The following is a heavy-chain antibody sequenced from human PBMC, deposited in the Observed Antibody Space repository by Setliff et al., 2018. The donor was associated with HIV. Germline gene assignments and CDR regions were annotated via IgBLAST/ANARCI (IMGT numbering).Heavy chain of an antibody. CDR2: ISWNSGSI. V-gene: IGHV3-9*01. J-gene: IGHJ6*03. CDR3: AKSRYYYYYMDV. Sequence: GGSLRLSCAASGFTFDGSAIHWVRQAPGKGLEWVSGISWNSGSIDYADSVKGRFTISRDNAKNSLYLQMNSLRAEDTALYYCAKSRYYYYYMDVWGKGTTVTVSS. CDR1: GFTFDGSA.